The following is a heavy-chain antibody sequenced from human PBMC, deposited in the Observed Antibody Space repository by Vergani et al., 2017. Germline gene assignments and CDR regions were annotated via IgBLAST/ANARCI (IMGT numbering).Heavy chain of an antibody. V-gene: IGHV5-51*01. Sequence: EKQLVQSGSETKKPGESLKISCPAFGYIFSNFWIGWVRQRPGRGLGWMGIIYPGDSEVKSNPTFRGQVIFSVDTSVNTAYLQWRSLQASDTATYFCASGGHGSENGGALQLWGQGTNITVSS. CDR2: IYPGDSEV. J-gene: IGHJ3*01. CDR3: ASGGHGSENGGALQL. CDR1: GYIFSNFW. D-gene: IGHD3-10*01.